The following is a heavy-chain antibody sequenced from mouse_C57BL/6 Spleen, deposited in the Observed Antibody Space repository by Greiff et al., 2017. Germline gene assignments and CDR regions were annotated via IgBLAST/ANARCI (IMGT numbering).Heavy chain of an antibody. V-gene: IGHV1-64*01. J-gene: IGHJ3*01. CDR3: ARGGYGGAWFAY. Sequence: QVQLQQPGAELVKPGASVKLSCKASGYTFTSYWMHWVKQRPGQGLEWIGMIHPNSGSTNYNEKFKSKATLTVDKSSSTAYMQLSSLTSEDSAVYCCARGGYGGAWFAYWGQGTLVTVSA. D-gene: IGHD2-2*01. CDR2: IHPNSGST. CDR1: GYTFTSYW.